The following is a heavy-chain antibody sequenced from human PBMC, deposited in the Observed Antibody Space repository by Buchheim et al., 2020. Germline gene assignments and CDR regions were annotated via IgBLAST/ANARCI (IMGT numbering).Heavy chain of an antibody. CDR2: INHIGRT. CDR3: ARGPRTTYGVIVQRSFDY. D-gene: IGHD3-3*01. Sequence: QVQLQQWGAGLLTPSETLSLTCGVSGGSFNAYYWSWVRQPPGKGLEWIGDINHIGRTNYNPSLMSRLTISLDPSTKQLSLRLTSVTTADTAVYFCARGPRTTYGVIVQRSFDYWGQGAL. CDR1: GGSFNAYY. J-gene: IGHJ4*02. V-gene: IGHV4-34*01.